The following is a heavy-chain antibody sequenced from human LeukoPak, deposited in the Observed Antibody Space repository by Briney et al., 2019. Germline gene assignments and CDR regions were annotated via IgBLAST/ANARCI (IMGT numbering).Heavy chain of an antibody. D-gene: IGHD3-22*01. Sequence: SETLSLTCTVSGGSISTYYWNWIRQPPGKGLEWIGYIYYRGPTNYNPSLKSRVTISVDTSKNQFSLKLSSVTAADTAVYYCARAQKKYYYDSSGYYSRDYFDYWGQGTLVTVSS. CDR3: ARAQKKYYYDSSGYYSRDYFDY. CDR2: IYYRGPT. J-gene: IGHJ4*02. V-gene: IGHV4-59*01. CDR1: GGSISTYY.